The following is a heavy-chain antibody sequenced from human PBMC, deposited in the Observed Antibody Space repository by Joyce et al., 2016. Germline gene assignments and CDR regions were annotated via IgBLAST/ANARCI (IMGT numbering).Heavy chain of an antibody. CDR1: GSTFRSSS. CDR3: ARGGISYYYAMDV. D-gene: IGHD3-16*01. J-gene: IGHJ6*02. Sequence: QLVESGGGVVKPGGSLRLSCEASGSTFRSSSMSWFRQAPGKGLEWVAAISGTSYYICHAETVRGLFTVSRDNAKKTLYLQMNSLRAEDSAVFYCARGGISYYYAMDVWGQGTTVTVSS. V-gene: IGHV3-21*01. CDR2: ISGTSYYI.